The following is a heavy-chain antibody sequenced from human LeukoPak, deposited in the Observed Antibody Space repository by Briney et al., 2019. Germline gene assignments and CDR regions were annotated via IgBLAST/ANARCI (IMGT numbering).Heavy chain of an antibody. Sequence: TPGGSLRLSCAASGFTFSTYSINWVRQAPGKGLEWVSSISGSSSYIYYADSVKGRFTISRDNAKNSLYLQMNSLRAEDTAVYYCARDYYGDYSLDYWGQGTLVTVSS. J-gene: IGHJ4*02. V-gene: IGHV3-21*01. CDR2: ISGSSSYI. D-gene: IGHD4-17*01. CDR1: GFTFSTYS. CDR3: ARDYYGDYSLDY.